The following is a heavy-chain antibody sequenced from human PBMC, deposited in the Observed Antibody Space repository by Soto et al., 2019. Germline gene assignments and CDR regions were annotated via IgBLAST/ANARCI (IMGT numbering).Heavy chain of an antibody. J-gene: IGHJ6*02. V-gene: IGHV4-34*01. CDR1: GGSFSGYY. CDR2: INHSGST. CDR3: ARVPGRYYYGMDV. Sequence: QVQLQQWGAGLLKPSETLSLTCAVYGGSFSGYYWSWIRQPPGKGLEWIGEINHSGSTNYNPSLKSRVPTSVDTSKNQCSLKLSSVTAADTAVYYCARVPGRYYYGMDVWGQGTTVTVSS.